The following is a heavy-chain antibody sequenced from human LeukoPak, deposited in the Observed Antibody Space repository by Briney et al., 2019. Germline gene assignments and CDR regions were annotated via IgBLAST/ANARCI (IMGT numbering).Heavy chain of an antibody. CDR3: AKAPGDCSGGSCYLQI. Sequence: GGPLRLTCAASGFTFSSYSMNWVRQAPGQGLEWVSSISSSSSYIYYADSVKGRFNISRDNVKNSLYLQMTSLRAEDTAVYYCAKAPGDCSGGSCYLQIWRQGTMVTVSS. V-gene: IGHV3-21*01. CDR1: GFTFSSYS. CDR2: ISSSSSYI. J-gene: IGHJ3*02. D-gene: IGHD2-15*01.